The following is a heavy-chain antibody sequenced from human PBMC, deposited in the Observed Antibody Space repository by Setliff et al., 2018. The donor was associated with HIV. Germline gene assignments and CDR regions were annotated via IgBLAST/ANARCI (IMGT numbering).Heavy chain of an antibody. CDR2: IYYSGITS. CDR3: ARHTYYYDSSGYHAPNWFDP. V-gene: IGHV4-39*01. Sequence: ETLSLTCTVSGGSISSSSSCWGWIRQTPGNGLEGIGSIYYSGITSYYTPSLKRRVTISVDTPKTQFSLKLSSVTAADTAVYYCARHTYYYDSSGYHAPNWFDPWGQGTLVTVSS. D-gene: IGHD3-22*01. CDR1: GGSISSSSSC. J-gene: IGHJ5*02.